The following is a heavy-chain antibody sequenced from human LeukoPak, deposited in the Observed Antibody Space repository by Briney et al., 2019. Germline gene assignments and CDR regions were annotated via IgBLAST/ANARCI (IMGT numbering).Heavy chain of an antibody. Sequence: GGSLRLSCTVSGFTVSSNSMSWVRQAPGKGLEWVSFIYSGTIHYSDSVKGRFTISRDNSKNTLYLQMNSLRAEDTAVYYCARGVVAGTPPDLDYWGQGTLVTVSS. V-gene: IGHV3-53*01. CDR2: IYSGTI. CDR3: ARGVVAGTPPDLDY. D-gene: IGHD6-19*01. CDR1: GFTVSSNS. J-gene: IGHJ4*02.